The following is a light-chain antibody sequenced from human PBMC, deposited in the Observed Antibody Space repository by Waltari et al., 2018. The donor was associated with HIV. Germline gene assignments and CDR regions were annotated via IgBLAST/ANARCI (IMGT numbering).Light chain of an antibody. CDR2: RTN. CDR1: NSNIGGKD. CDR3: AAWDDTLSSYV. V-gene: IGLV1-47*01. Sequence: QSVLTQPPSASGTPGQRVTISCSGSNSNIGGKDVYWFQHLPGTAPKLLIYRTNQRRSGVPDRFSGSTSGTSASLAISGLRSDDEADYYCAAWDDTLSSYVFGTWTTVTV. J-gene: IGLJ1*01.